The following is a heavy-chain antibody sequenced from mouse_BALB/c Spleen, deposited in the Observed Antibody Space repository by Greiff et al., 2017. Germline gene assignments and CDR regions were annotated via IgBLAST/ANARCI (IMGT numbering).Heavy chain of an antibody. Sequence: QVQLQQPGAELVKPGASVKLSCKASGYTFTSYWMHWVKQRPGQGLEWIGEINPSNGRTNYNEKFKSKATLTVDKSSSTAYMQLSSLTSEDSAVYYCARTGTEGFAYWGQGTLVTVSA. CDR3: ARTGTEGFAY. CDR1: GYTFTSYW. D-gene: IGHD4-1*01. J-gene: IGHJ3*01. V-gene: IGHV1S81*02. CDR2: INPSNGRT.